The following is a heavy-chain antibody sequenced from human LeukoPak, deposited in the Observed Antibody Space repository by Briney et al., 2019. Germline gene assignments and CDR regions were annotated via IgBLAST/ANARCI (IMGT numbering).Heavy chain of an antibody. D-gene: IGHD6-19*01. CDR2: IYYSGST. CDR1: GGSISSGDYY. J-gene: IGHJ4*02. V-gene: IGHV4-30-4*01. CDR3: ASGAVAGTGTFDY. Sequence: PSQTLSLTCTVSGGSISSGDYYWSWIRQPPGKGLEWIGYIYYSGSTYYNPSLKSRVTISVDTSKNQFSLKLSSVTAADTAVYYCASGAVAGTGTFDYWGQGTLVTVSS.